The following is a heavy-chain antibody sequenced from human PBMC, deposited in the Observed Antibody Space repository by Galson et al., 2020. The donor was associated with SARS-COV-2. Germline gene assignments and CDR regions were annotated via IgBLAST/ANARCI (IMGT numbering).Heavy chain of an antibody. CDR3: AKHDQEYFEL. CDR2: ISGGGTRT. CDR1: RFTFSGYA. J-gene: IGHJ2*01. V-gene: IGHV3-23*01. Sequence: GGSLRLSCAASRFTFSGYAMAWVRQAPGKGLEWVSTISGGGTRTYYADSVKGRFTFSRDNSDNTVYLQMNSLRAEDTAVYYCAKHDQEYFELWCRGTLVTVSS.